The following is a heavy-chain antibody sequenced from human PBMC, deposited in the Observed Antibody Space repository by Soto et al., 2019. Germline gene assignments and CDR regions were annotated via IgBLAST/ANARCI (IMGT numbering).Heavy chain of an antibody. J-gene: IGHJ4*02. V-gene: IGHV3-23*01. D-gene: IGHD2-15*01. CDR3: AKGDCSGGRCYRGFDY. Sequence: VVSLILSCSASVFTFISYYMSWFRQAPGKGLEWVSGVSASGSITSYADSAKGRFTISIYNAKNTVFLQMSSLRAEDRDVYFCAKGDCSGGRCYRGFDYWGKGTMVTVSS. CDR1: VFTFISYY. CDR2: VSASGSIT.